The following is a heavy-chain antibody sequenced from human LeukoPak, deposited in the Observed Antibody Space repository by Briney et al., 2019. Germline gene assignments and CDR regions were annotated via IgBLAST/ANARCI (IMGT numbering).Heavy chain of an antibody. V-gene: IGHV3-30*18. CDR2: ISYDGSNK. D-gene: IGHD2-15*01. CDR1: GFTFSSYG. Sequence: GGSLRLSCAASGFTFSSYGMHWVRQAPGKGLEWVAVISYDGSNKYYADSVKGRFTISRDNSKNTLYLQMNSLRAEDTAVYYCAEEKPFCSGGSCYLVGYFDYWGQGTLVTVSS. CDR3: AEEKPFCSGGSCYLVGYFDY. J-gene: IGHJ4*02.